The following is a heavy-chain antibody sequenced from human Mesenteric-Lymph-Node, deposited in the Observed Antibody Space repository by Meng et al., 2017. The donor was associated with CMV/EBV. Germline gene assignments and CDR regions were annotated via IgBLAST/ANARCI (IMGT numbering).Heavy chain of an antibody. D-gene: IGHD3-10*01. CDR3: TGDSVSNPNLDY. CDR1: GFNVRDKY. CDR2: IYRGDNT. J-gene: IGHJ4*02. V-gene: IGHV3-66*01. Sequence: EWHLVGSGGCLVPPGGSLRLSCAASGFNVRDKYMSWVRQAPGKGLEWVCIIYRGDNTYYIDSVKDRFTVSRDNSKNTMYLQMNSLRVEDTAVYYCTGDSVSNPNLDYWGQGTLVTVSS.